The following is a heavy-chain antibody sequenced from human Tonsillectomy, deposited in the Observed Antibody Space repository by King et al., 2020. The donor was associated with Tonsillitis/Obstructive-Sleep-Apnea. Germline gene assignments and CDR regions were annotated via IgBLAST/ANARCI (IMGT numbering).Heavy chain of an antibody. CDR1: GFTFSSYW. Sequence: VQLVESGGGLVQPGGSLRLSCAASGFTFSSYWMHWVRQAPGKGLVCVSRINSDGTSTTYADSVKGRFTISRVNAKNTLYLQMNSLRAEDTAVYDCARDQEEYNSEQTPLYYGMDVWGQGTTVTVSS. D-gene: IGHD1-1*01. V-gene: IGHV3-74*01. CDR2: INSDGTST. CDR3: ARDQEEYNSEQTPLYYGMDV. J-gene: IGHJ6*02.